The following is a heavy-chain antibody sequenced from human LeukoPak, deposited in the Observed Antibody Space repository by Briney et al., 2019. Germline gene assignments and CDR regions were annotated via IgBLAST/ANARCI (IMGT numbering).Heavy chain of an antibody. J-gene: IGHJ6*02. CDR1: GFTFSSYW. Sequence: PGGSLRLSCAASGFTFSSYWMHWVRQAPGKGLVGVSRINSDGSSTSYADSVKGRFTISRDNAKNTLYLQMNSLRAEDTAVYYCARDRAYCSSTSCYIDFGMDVWGQGTTVTVSS. V-gene: IGHV3-74*01. D-gene: IGHD2-2*02. CDR3: ARDRAYCSSTSCYIDFGMDV. CDR2: INSDGSST.